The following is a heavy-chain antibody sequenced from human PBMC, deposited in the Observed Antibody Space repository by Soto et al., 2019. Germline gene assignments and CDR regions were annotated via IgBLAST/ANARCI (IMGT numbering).Heavy chain of an antibody. V-gene: IGHV5-51*01. Sequence: PGESLKISCKGSGYSFTSYWIGWVRQMPGKGLEWMGIIYPGDSDTRYSPSFQGQVTISADKSISTAYLQWSSLKASDTAMYYCARRILGSGWHQEKNWFDPWGQGTLVTVSS. J-gene: IGHJ5*02. D-gene: IGHD6-19*01. CDR3: ARRILGSGWHQEKNWFDP. CDR1: GYSFTSYW. CDR2: IYPGDSDT.